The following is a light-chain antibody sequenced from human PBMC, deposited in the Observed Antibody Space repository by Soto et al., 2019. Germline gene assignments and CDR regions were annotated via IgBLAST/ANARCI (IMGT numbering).Light chain of an antibody. V-gene: IGKV1-9*01. Sequence: IQLTQNPSSLSASVGDRVTISCRASQDISTHLAWFAQKPGRAPQLLIYAASTLHSGVPSRFSGSGSGTDFTLTISSLQPEDFATYYCQHLNTYPITFGPGTRLGL. J-gene: IGKJ5*01. CDR3: QHLNTYPIT. CDR1: QDISTH. CDR2: AAS.